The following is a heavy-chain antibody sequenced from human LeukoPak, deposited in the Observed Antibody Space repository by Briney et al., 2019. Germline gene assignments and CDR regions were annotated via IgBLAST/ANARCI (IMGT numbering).Heavy chain of an antibody. CDR3: AREAAWGKAAAMLWLIGV. J-gene: IGHJ6*04. V-gene: IGHV1-69*10. D-gene: IGHD5-18*01. CDR2: IIPVLGRP. Sequence: GASVKVSCKVSGGSFNDYAISSLRQAPGHGLEWVGGIIPVLGRPTYAQKYEGKVTITVDGYTSTAYMELHSLTSDDTTAHYCAREAAWGKAAAMLWLIGVWGTVTAVSVSS. CDR1: GGSFNDYA.